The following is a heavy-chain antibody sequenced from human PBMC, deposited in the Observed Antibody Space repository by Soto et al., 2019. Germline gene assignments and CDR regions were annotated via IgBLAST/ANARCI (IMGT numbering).Heavy chain of an antibody. CDR1: GFTFTSYS. J-gene: IGHJ4*02. Sequence: EVQLVESGGGLVKPGGSLRLSCVASGFTFTSYSMNWVRQAPGKGLEWVSSISDGSDYIVYADSMKGRFTISRDNAKNALYLEMNSLRAEDTAVYFGAGNDEGGSRLWGQGTLVTVSS. CDR3: AGNDEGGSRL. D-gene: IGHD1-26*01. CDR2: ISDGSDYI. V-gene: IGHV3-21*01.